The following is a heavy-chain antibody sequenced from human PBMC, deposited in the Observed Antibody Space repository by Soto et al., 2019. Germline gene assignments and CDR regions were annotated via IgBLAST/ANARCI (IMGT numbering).Heavy chain of an antibody. CDR2: IYYSGST. V-gene: IGHV4-39*01. Sequence: SETLSLTCTVSGGSISSSSYYWGWIRQPPGKGLEWNGSIYYSGSTYYNPSLKSRVTISVDTSKNQFSLKLSSVTAADTAVYYCARPIGCTNGVCSTFDPWGQGTLVTVSS. CDR1: GGSISSSSYY. CDR3: ARPIGCTNGVCSTFDP. J-gene: IGHJ5*02. D-gene: IGHD2-8*01.